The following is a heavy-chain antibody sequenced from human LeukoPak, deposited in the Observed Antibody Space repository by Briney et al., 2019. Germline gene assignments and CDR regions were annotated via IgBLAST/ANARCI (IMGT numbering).Heavy chain of an antibody. J-gene: IGHJ4*02. D-gene: IGHD6-19*01. CDR1: GFTFSSYG. CDR3: AKSLGQQWPLAGFYDF. V-gene: IGHV3-23*01. Sequence: PGGSLRLSCAASGFTFSSYGMSWVRQAPGKGLEWVSTIGSSNSDTYYTDSVKGRFTVSRDNAKNTLDLQINSLWAEDTAVYYCAKSLGQQWPLAGFYDFWGRGTLITVSS. CDR2: IGSSNSDT.